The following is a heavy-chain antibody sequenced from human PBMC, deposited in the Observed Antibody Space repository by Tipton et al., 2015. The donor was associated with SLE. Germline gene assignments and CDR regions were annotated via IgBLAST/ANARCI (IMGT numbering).Heavy chain of an antibody. J-gene: IGHJ4*02. CDR1: GGSISSSNW. CDR2: IYHSGST. CDR3: ARALWKSGDY. D-gene: IGHD1-1*01. Sequence: LTCAVSGGSISSSNWWSWVRQPPGKGLEWIGEIYHSGSTNYNPSLKSRVTISMDTSKNQLSLKLSAVTAADTAVYYCARALWKSGDYWGQGTLVTVSS. V-gene: IGHV4-4*02.